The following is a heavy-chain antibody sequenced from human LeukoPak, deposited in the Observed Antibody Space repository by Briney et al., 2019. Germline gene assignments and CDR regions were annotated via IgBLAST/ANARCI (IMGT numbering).Heavy chain of an antibody. CDR3: MRVSLGNDYGSGSYDY. Sequence: GGSLRLSCAASGLTVSSNYMSWVRQAPGKGLEWVSSISSSTSYIYYADSVRGRFTISRDNAKNSLYLQMNSLRAEDTAVYYCMRVSLGNDYGSGSYDYWGQGTLVTVSS. D-gene: IGHD3-10*01. CDR2: ISSSTSYI. J-gene: IGHJ4*02. CDR1: GLTVSSNY. V-gene: IGHV3-21*01.